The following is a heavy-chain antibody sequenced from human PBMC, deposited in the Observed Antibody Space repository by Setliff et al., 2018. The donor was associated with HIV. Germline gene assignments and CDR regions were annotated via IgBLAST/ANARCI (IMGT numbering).Heavy chain of an antibody. J-gene: IGHJ3*02. CDR1: GGSISSNY. Sequence: SETLSLTCTVSGGSISSNYWSWMRQPPGKGLEWIEHIYYSGSTNYNPSPKSRVTISVDTSRNQFSLNLSSVTAADTAVYYCARFPLLHKNAFDIWGQGTMVTVSS. CDR2: IYYSGST. V-gene: IGHV4-59*01. CDR3: ARFPLLHKNAFDI. D-gene: IGHD2-15*01.